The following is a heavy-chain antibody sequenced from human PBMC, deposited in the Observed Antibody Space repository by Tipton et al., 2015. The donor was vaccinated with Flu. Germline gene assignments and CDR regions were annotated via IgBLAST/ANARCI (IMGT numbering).Heavy chain of an antibody. D-gene: IGHD2-15*01. CDR3: ARGGGTNPGWSRSWFES. J-gene: IGHJ5*01. CDR2: IYSGGST. Sequence: SLRLSCAASGFTFSSYWMHWVRQAPGKGLEWVSVIYSGGSTYYADSVKGRFTISRDNSKNTLYLHMNSLRPEDTAVYYCARGGGTNPGWSRSWFESWGQGTLVTVSS. CDR1: GFTFSSYW. V-gene: IGHV3-66*02.